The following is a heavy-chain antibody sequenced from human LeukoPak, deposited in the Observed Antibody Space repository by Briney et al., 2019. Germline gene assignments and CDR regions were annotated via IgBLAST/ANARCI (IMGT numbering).Heavy chain of an antibody. J-gene: IGHJ3*01. Sequence: GGSLRLSCAASGFTFSSYWMHWVRQAPGKGLVWVSRINSDGSSTSYADSVKGRFTISRDISKNTLYLQMNSLRADDTAVYYCARAEYYDILTGYYLGGAFDLWGQGTMVTVSS. CDR2: INSDGSST. D-gene: IGHD3-9*01. V-gene: IGHV3-74*01. CDR1: GFTFSSYW. CDR3: ARAEYYDILTGYYLGGAFDL.